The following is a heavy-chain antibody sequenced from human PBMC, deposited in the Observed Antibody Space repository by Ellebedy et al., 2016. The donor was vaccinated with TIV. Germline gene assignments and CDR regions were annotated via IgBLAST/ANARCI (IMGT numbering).Heavy chain of an antibody. CDR2: ISSSSRTI. J-gene: IGHJ4*02. V-gene: IGHV3-48*04. CDR1: GFTFSSYG. CDR3: ASPPGVVAL. Sequence: GESLKISCAGSGFTFSSYGMNWVRQAPGKGLEWVSYISSSSRTIYYADSVKGRFTISRDNAKNSLYLQMNSLRAEDTAVYYCASPPGVVALWGQGTLVTVSS. D-gene: IGHD3-10*01.